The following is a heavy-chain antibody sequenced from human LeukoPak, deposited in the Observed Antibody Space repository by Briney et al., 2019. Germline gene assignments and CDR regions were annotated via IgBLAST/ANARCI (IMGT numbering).Heavy chain of an antibody. CDR1: GFTFGSYA. Sequence: GGSLRLSCAASGFTFGSYAMSWVRQAPGKGLEWVSAITESGGGTYNADSVKGRFTISRDNSKKTLFLQMNSLRAEDTAIYYCAKGSAAGRPYYFDYWGQGSLVTVSS. D-gene: IGHD6-25*01. V-gene: IGHV3-23*01. CDR3: AKGSAAGRPYYFDY. CDR2: ITESGGGT. J-gene: IGHJ4*02.